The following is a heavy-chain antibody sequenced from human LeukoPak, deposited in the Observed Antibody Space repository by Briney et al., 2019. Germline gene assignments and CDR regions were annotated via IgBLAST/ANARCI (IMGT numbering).Heavy chain of an antibody. D-gene: IGHD5-18*01. J-gene: IGHJ4*02. CDR1: GFTFGNNYA. Sequence: GGSLRLSCAASGFTFGNNYAMNWVRQAPGKGLEWVTTVSGDGGTTHYAESVKGRFTISSDHSRNTLYLQMNTLRVEDTAVYYCATGHVDSAMSFDHWGQGTLVTVSS. V-gene: IGHV3-23*01. CDR3: ATGHVDSAMSFDH. CDR2: VSGDGGTT.